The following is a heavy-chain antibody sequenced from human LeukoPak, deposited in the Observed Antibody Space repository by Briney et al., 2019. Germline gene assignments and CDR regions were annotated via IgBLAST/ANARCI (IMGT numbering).Heavy chain of an antibody. CDR2: INHSGST. CDR1: GGSFSGYY. J-gene: IGHJ5*02. CDR3: ARENGVVISSNWFDP. Sequence: SETLSLTCAVYGGSFSGYYWSWIRQPPGKGLEWIGEINHSGSTYYNPSLKSRVTISVDTSKNQFSLKLSSVTAADTAVYYCARENGVVISSNWFDPWGQGTLVTVSS. D-gene: IGHD3-3*01. V-gene: IGHV4-34*01.